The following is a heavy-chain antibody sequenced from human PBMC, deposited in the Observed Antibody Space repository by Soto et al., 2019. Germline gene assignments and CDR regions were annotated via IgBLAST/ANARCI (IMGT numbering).Heavy chain of an antibody. D-gene: IGHD2-2*01. CDR3: AKGTIVVVPAASLASY. CDR2: ISGSGGST. V-gene: IGHV3-23*01. J-gene: IGHJ4*02. CDR1: GFTFSSYA. Sequence: AGGSLRLSCAASGFTFSSYAMSWVRQAPGKGLEWVSAISGSGGSTYYADSVKGRFTISRDNSKNTLYLQMNSLRAEDTAVYYCAKGTIVVVPAASLASYWGQGTLVTVSS.